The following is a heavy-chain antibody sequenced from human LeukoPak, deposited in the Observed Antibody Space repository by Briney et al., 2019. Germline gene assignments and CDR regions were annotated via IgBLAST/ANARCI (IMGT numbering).Heavy chain of an antibody. CDR1: GFTFSSYA. J-gene: IGHJ6*04. V-gene: IGHV3-23*01. CDR3: ARVHCSSTSCHGYYGMDV. D-gene: IGHD2-2*01. CDR2: ISGSGGST. Sequence: PGGSLRLSCAASGFTFSSYAMSWVRQAPGKGLEWVSAISGSGGSTYYADSVKGRFTISRDNSKNTLYLQMNSLRAEDTAVYYCARVHCSSTSCHGYYGMDVWGKGTTVTVSS.